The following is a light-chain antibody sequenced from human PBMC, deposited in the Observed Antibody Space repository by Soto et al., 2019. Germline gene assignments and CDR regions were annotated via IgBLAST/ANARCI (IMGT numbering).Light chain of an antibody. Sequence: VVLTQSPATLSLSPGERATLSCRASQTVDNYLAWYQQKPGQAPRLLIYDASNRATGIPPRFSGSGSGTDFNLHLNRLRAEDFAVYYCQQRSDWALTFGGGTKVE. CDR1: QTVDNY. V-gene: IGKV3-11*01. CDR2: DAS. J-gene: IGKJ4*01. CDR3: QQRSDWALT.